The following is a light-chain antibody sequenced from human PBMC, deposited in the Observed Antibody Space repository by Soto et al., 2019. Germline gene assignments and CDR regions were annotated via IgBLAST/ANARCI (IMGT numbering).Light chain of an antibody. Sequence: DIQMTQSPSSLSASVGDRVTITCQASHDISNYLNWYQQKPGKAPKLLIYDASNLETGVPSRFSGSGSGTDFTFTISSLQPADIATYYCQQYDNLPPSLTFGGGTKVEIK. CDR3: QQYDNLPPSLT. J-gene: IGKJ4*01. CDR2: DAS. V-gene: IGKV1-33*01. CDR1: HDISNY.